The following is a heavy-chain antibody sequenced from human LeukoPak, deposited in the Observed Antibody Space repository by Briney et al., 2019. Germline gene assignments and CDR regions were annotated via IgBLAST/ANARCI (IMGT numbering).Heavy chain of an antibody. CDR3: AREITFGGVIVQPFDF. V-gene: IGHV3-30*04. D-gene: IGHD3-16*02. CDR2: VSYDGSNN. CDR1: GFTFSSYA. J-gene: IGHJ4*02. Sequence: GRSLRLSCAASGFTFSSYAMHWVRQAPGKGLEWVAVVSYDGSNNNYADSVKGRFTISRDNSKNTLYLQMNSLRGEDTAVYYCAREITFGGVIVQPFDFWGQGTLVTVSS.